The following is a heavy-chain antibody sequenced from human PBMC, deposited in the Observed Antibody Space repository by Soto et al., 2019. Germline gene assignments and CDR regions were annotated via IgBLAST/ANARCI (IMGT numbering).Heavy chain of an antibody. CDR2: IYYSGSS. CDR1: GGSISSYY. CDR3: ARDRGYDFWSGYDY. J-gene: IGHJ4*02. V-gene: IGHV4-59*01. Sequence: PSETLSLTCTVSGGSISSYYWSWIRQPPGKGLEWIGYIYYSGSSNYNPSLKSRVTISVDTSKNQFSLKLSSVTAADTAVYYCARDRGYDFWSGYDYWGQGTLVTVSS. D-gene: IGHD3-3*01.